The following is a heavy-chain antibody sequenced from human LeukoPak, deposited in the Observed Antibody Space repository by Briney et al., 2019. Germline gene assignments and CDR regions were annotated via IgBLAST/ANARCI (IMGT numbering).Heavy chain of an antibody. D-gene: IGHD4-17*01. J-gene: IGHJ5*02. CDR2: INHSGST. CDR3: ASCPPTVTTPLRGWFAP. CDR1: GGSFSGYY. V-gene: IGHV4-34*01. Sequence: SETLSLTCAVYGGSFSGYYWSWIHQPPGKGLEWIGEINHSGSTNYNPSLKSRATISVGRPKTQSPLKRGSGPAADTAVYYCASCPPTVTTPLRGWFAPWGQETLVTVS.